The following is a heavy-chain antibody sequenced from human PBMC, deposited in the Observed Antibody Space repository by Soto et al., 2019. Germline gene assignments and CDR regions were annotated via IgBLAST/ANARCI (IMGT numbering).Heavy chain of an antibody. J-gene: IGHJ4*02. D-gene: IGHD3-22*01. CDR3: ARGKDARNGDSSGYYYFDY. CDR2: INHSGST. Sequence: SETLSLTCAVYGGAFRGYYWSWIRQPPGEGVEWIGEINHSGSTNYNPSLKSRVTISVDTSKNQFSLKLSSVTAADTAVYYCARGKDARNGDSSGYYYFDYWGQGTLVTVSS. CDR1: GGAFRGYY. V-gene: IGHV4-34*01.